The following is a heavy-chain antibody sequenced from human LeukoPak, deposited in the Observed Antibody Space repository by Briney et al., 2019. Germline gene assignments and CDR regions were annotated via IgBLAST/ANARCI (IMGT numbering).Heavy chain of an antibody. CDR2: ISTSGSTI. V-gene: IGHV3-11*01. CDR3: ARDKDDYGPGNHWFDP. D-gene: IGHD3-10*01. Sequence: GGSLRLSCAASGFTFSDYYMSWIRQAPGKGLEWVSYISTSGSTIYYADSVKGRFTISRDNAKNSLYLQMNSLRAEDTAVYYCARDKDDYGPGNHWFDPWGQGTLVTVSS. CDR1: GFTFSDYY. J-gene: IGHJ5*02.